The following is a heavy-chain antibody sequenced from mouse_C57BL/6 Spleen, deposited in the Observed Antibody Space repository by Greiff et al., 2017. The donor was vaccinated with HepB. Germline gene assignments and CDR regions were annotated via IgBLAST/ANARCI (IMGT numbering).Heavy chain of an antibody. CDR3: ARSPPYDYFDY. CDR1: GYTFTSYW. CDR2: IDPSDSYT. Sequence: QVQLKQPGAELVMPGASVKLSCKASGYTFTSYWMHWVKQRPGQGLEWIGEIDPSDSYTNYNQKFKGKSTLTVDKSSSTAYMQLSSLTSEDSAVYYCARSPPYDYFDYWGQGTTLTVSS. V-gene: IGHV1-69*01. J-gene: IGHJ2*01.